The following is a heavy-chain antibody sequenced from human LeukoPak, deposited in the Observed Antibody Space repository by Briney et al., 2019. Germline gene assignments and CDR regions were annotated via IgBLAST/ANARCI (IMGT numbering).Heavy chain of an antibody. V-gene: IGHV3-74*01. CDR2: INSDGSST. Sequence: PGGSLRLSCAASGFTFSSYWMHWVRQAPGKGLVWVSRINSDGSSTSYADSVKGRFTISRDNAKNTLYLQMNSLRAEDTAVYYCARDLHDILTGYYSSWGFDYWGQGTLVTVSS. D-gene: IGHD3-9*01. CDR3: ARDLHDILTGYYSSWGFDY. CDR1: GFTFSSYW. J-gene: IGHJ4*02.